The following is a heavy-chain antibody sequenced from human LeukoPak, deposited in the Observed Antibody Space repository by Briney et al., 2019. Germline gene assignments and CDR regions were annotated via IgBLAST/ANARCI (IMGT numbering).Heavy chain of an antibody. CDR2: ISYDGSHK. D-gene: IGHD2-8*02. J-gene: IGHJ4*02. V-gene: IGHV3-30*04. Sequence: KAGGSLRLSCAASGFTFSSYAMHWVRQAPGKGLEWVAVISYDGSHKNHADSVKGRFTISRDNSKNTLYLQMNSLRAEATAVYYCARDSRRYCIVDVCHGADYWGQGTLVIVSS. CDR1: GFTFSSYA. CDR3: ARDSRRYCIVDVCHGADY.